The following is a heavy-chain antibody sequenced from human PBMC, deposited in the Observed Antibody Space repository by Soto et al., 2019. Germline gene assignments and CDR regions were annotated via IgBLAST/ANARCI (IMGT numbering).Heavy chain of an antibody. J-gene: IGHJ4*02. D-gene: IGHD4-17*01. CDR1: GFSFSSYL. CDR3: ASKRHYGEHDY. V-gene: IGHV3-7*01. CDR2: VKQDGSKT. Sequence: GGSLRLSCETSGFSFSSYLMSWVRQAPGKGLEWLGNVKQDGSKTYYVDSVKGRFVISRDDTKNSVFLQMNSLTVDDTAVYFCASKRHYGEHDYWGRGPMLTL.